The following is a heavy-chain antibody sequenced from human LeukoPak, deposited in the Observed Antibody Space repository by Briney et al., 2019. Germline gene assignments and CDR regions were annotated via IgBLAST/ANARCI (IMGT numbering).Heavy chain of an antibody. CDR2: INPNSGGT. CDR1: GYTFTGHY. V-gene: IGHV1-2*02. Sequence: ASVKVSCKASGYTFTGHYMHWVRQAPGQGLEWMGWINPNSGGTNCAQKSQDRVTMTRDTSISTAYMELRRLRSDDTAVYYCARGPSRDYWGQGTLVTVSS. J-gene: IGHJ4*02. CDR3: ARGPSRDY.